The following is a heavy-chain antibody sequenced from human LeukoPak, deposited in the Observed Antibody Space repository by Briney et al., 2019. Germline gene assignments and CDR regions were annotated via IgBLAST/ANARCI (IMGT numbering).Heavy chain of an antibody. D-gene: IGHD2-8*01. CDR2: INPNSGDT. CDR3: ARGGLRVMVYRLYYMDV. CDR1: GYSFTGYY. J-gene: IGHJ6*03. Sequence: ASVKVSCKASGYSFTGYYMHWVRQAPGQGLERMGWINPNSGDTKYAQKFQGRVTMTRDTSISTAYMELTRLRSDDTAVYYCARGGLRVMVYRLYYMDVWGKGTTVTASS. V-gene: IGHV1-2*02.